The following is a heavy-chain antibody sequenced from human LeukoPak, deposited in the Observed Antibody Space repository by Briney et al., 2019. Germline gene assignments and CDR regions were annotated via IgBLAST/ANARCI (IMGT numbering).Heavy chain of an antibody. CDR1: GFTFSNYV. V-gene: IGHV3-23*01. D-gene: IGHD6-19*01. J-gene: IGHJ4*02. CDR2: ISGSSDST. CDR3: AKDLASCIAVAGTGLEGYYFDY. Sequence: GGSLRLSCAISGFTFSNYVMSWVRQAPGKGLEWVSAISGSSDSTYDADSVKGRFTISRDNSKNTLYLQMNSLRAEDTAVYYCAKDLASCIAVAGTGLEGYYFDYWGQGTLVTVSS.